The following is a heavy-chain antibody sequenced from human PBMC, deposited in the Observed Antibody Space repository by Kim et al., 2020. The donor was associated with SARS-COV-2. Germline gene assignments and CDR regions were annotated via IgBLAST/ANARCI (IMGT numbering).Heavy chain of an antibody. V-gene: IGHV4-39*01. J-gene: IGHJ2*01. CDR2: MYYTGTT. CDR1: GGSITSSKSY. Sequence: SETLSLTCDVSGGSITSSKSYWTWIRQAPGEGLEWVGTMYYTGTTYYNPSLTSRVTISVDTSKSQFSLSLSSVTAADSAVYYCARTYYDFWSGYSSYWY. D-gene: IGHD3-3*01. CDR3: ARTYYDFWSGYSSYWY.